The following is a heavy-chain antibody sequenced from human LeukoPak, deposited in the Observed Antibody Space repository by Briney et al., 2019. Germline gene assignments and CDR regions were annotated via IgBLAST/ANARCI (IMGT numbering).Heavy chain of an antibody. V-gene: IGHV3-23*01. J-gene: IGHJ4*02. Sequence: GGSLRLSCAASGFTFSSYAMSWVRQAPGKGLEWVSAISGSGGSTYYADSVKGRFTISRDNSKNTLYLQMNSLGAEDTAVYYCARRTYSSGWHHGYWGQGTLVTVSS. D-gene: IGHD6-19*01. CDR2: ISGSGGST. CDR1: GFTFSSYA. CDR3: ARRTYSSGWHHGY.